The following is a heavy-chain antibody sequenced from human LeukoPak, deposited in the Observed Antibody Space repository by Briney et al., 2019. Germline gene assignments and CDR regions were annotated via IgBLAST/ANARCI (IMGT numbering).Heavy chain of an antibody. Sequence: PSETLSLTCTVSGYSINTGYYWGWIRQPPGKGLEWIGIIYHSGSTYYNTSLESRVTISVDTSKNQFSPRMTSVTAADTAVYYCARSGGEAAAATDYWGPGTLVTVSS. CDR2: IYHSGST. J-gene: IGHJ4*02. CDR3: ARSGGEAAAATDY. V-gene: IGHV4-38-2*02. D-gene: IGHD6-25*01. CDR1: GYSINTGYY.